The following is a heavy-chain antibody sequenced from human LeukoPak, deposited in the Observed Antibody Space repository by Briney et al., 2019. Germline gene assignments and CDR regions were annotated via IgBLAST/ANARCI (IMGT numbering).Heavy chain of an antibody. D-gene: IGHD3-10*01. Sequence: ASVKVSCKASGYTFTSYDINWVRQATGQGLEWMGWMNPNSGNTGYAQKFQGRVTITRATSISTAYMELSSLRSEDTAVYYCARAYYDGSGDYALHIWGQGTMVTVSS. CDR2: MNPNSGNT. V-gene: IGHV1-8*03. CDR1: GYTFTSYD. CDR3: ARAYYDGSGDYALHI. J-gene: IGHJ3*02.